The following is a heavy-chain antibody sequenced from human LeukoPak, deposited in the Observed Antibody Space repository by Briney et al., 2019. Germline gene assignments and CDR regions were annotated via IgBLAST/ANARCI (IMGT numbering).Heavy chain of an antibody. CDR3: ASSYYYDSSGYYVGDDAFDI. CDR2: ISSSSSYI. V-gene: IGHV3-21*01. Sequence: PGGSLRLSCAASGFTFSSYSMNWVRQAPGKGLEWVSSISSSSSYIYYADSVKGRFTISRDNAKNSLYLQMNSLRAEDTAVYYCASSYYYDSSGYYVGDDAFDIWGQGTMVTVSS. CDR1: GFTFSSYS. D-gene: IGHD3-22*01. J-gene: IGHJ3*02.